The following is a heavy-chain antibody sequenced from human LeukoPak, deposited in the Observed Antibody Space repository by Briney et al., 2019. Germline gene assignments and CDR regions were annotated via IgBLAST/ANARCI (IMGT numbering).Heavy chain of an antibody. Sequence: ASVKVSCKASGYTFTGYYMHWVRQAPGQGLEWMGWINPNSGGTNYAQKFQGWVTMTRDTSISTANMELSRLRSDDTAVYYCARERIAVAGTTYYYYYGMDVWGQGTTVTVSS. CDR1: GYTFTGYY. J-gene: IGHJ6*02. CDR2: INPNSGGT. CDR3: ARERIAVAGTTYYYYYGMDV. V-gene: IGHV1-2*04. D-gene: IGHD6-19*01.